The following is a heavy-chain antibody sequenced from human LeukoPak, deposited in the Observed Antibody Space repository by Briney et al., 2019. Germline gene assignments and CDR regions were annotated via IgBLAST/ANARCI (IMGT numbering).Heavy chain of an antibody. Sequence: ASVKVSCKASGYTFTGYYMHLVRQAPGQGLEWMGWINPNSGGTNYAQKFQGRVTMTRDTSISTAYMELRRLRSDDTAVYYCARVLPRGNTYCHDYWAQGTLVTVSS. V-gene: IGHV1-2*02. CDR3: ARVLPRGNTYCHDY. J-gene: IGHJ4*02. D-gene: IGHD5-18*01. CDR2: INPNSGGT. CDR1: GYTFTGYY.